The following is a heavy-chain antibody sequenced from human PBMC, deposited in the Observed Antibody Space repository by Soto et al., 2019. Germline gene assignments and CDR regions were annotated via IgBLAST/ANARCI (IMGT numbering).Heavy chain of an antibody. CDR3: AKDLKTVTIFGVVIRPNYYYYGMDV. J-gene: IGHJ6*02. V-gene: IGHV3-30*18. Sequence: GGSLRLSCAASGFTFSSYGMHWVRQAPGKGLEWVAVISYDGSNKYYADSVKGRFTISRDNSKNTLYLQMNSLRAEDTAVYYCAKDLKTVTIFGVVIRPNYYYYGMDVWGQGTTVTVSS. CDR1: GFTFSSYG. D-gene: IGHD3-3*01. CDR2: ISYDGSNK.